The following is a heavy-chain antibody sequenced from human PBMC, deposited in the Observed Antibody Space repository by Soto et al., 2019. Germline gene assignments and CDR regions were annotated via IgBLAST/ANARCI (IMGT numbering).Heavy chain of an antibody. CDR1: GGSFSGYY. CDR3: AREYSSGSLPWFDP. V-gene: IGHV4-34*01. J-gene: IGHJ5*02. Sequence: SETLSLTCAVYGGSFSGYYWSWIRQPPGKGLEWIGCIYHNGRTSYNPSLMSRVTISVLKSKNQLSLKLNSVTAADTAVYYCAREYSSGSLPWFDPWGQGTLVTVS. D-gene: IGHD3-22*01. CDR2: IYHNGRT.